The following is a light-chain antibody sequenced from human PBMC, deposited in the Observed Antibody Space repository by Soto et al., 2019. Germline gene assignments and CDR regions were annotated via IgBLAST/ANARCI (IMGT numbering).Light chain of an antibody. CDR3: QQYHNWPPIT. Sequence: ESVLTQSPATLSLSPGERATLSCRASPSVSNSLAWYQHKPGQAPRLLIYDAFNRATGVPTRFSGSGSGTDFTLTISSLEPEDFAVYYCQQYHNWPPITFGQGTRLDIK. CDR1: PSVSNS. J-gene: IGKJ5*01. V-gene: IGKV3-11*01. CDR2: DAF.